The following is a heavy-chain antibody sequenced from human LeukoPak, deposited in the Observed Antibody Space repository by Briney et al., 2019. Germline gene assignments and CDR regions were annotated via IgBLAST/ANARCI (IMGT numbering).Heavy chain of an antibody. CDR2: ISWNSGSI. CDR3: AKETYNWNDVGAFDI. V-gene: IGHV3-9*01. Sequence: GRSLRLSRAASGFAFDDYAMHWVRQAPGKGLEWVSGISWNSGSIGYADSVKGRFTISRDNAKNSLYLQMNSLRAEDTALYYCAKETYNWNDVGAFDIWGQGTMVTVSS. J-gene: IGHJ3*02. CDR1: GFAFDDYA. D-gene: IGHD1-1*01.